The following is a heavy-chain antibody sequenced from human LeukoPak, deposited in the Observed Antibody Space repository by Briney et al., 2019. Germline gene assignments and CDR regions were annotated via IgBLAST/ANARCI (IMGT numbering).Heavy chain of an antibody. D-gene: IGHD5-18*01. CDR2: ISGDGGST. CDR3: AKGRREIQLWLYGMDV. CDR1: GFTFSNYA. V-gene: IGHV3-43*02. Sequence: PGGSLRLSCAASGFTFSNYAMTWVRQAPGKGLEWVSLISGDGGSTYYADSVKGRFTISRDNSKNSLYLQMNSLRTEDTALYYCAKGRREIQLWLYGMDVWGQGTTVTVSS. J-gene: IGHJ6*02.